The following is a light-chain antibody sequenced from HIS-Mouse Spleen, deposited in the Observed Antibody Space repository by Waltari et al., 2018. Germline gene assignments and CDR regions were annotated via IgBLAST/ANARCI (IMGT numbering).Light chain of an antibody. Sequence: QSALTQPAPVSGSPGQSIPIPCTGTSSYVGSYNLVPWYQQHPGKAPKLMIYEGSKRPSGVSNRFSGSKSGNTASLTISGLQAEDEADYYCCSYAGSSTWVFGGGTELTVL. CDR1: SSYVGSYNL. J-gene: IGLJ3*02. CDR3: CSYAGSSTWV. V-gene: IGLV2-23*01. CDR2: EGS.